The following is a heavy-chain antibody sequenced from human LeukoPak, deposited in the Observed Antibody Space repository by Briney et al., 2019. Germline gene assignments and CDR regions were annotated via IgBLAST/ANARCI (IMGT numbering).Heavy chain of an antibody. V-gene: IGHV1-2*02. Sequence: ASVKVSCKPSGFTFTDYFMHWVRQAPGQGLEWMGYINPNSGGTKYAQNFQGRVTMTRDTSINTHYMELSGLTSDDTAVYYCARRADRGMNGNRPWFDRWGQGTLVTVSS. CDR3: ARRADRGMNGNRPWFDR. J-gene: IGHJ5*02. CDR1: GFTFTDYF. CDR2: INPNSGGT. D-gene: IGHD3-16*01.